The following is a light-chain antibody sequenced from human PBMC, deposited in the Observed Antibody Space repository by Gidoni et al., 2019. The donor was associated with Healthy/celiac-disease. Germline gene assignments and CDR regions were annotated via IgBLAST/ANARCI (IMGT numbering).Light chain of an antibody. V-gene: IGKV3-11*01. Sequence: EMVLTQSPATLSLSPGERATLSCRASQSVSSSLAWYQQKPGQAPRLLIYDASNRATGIPARFSGSGSGTDVTLTISSLVPEDFSVYYCQQRSNWPPFTFGPXTKVDIK. CDR3: QQRSNWPPFT. CDR1: QSVSSS. CDR2: DAS. J-gene: IGKJ3*01.